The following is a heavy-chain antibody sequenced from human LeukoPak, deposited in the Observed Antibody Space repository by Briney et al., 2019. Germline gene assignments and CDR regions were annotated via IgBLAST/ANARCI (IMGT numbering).Heavy chain of an antibody. CDR2: ISYDGSNK. V-gene: IGHV3-30*03. Sequence: HPGGSLRLSCAASGFTVSSNYMSWVRQAPGKGLEWVAVISYDGSNKYYADSVKGRFTISRDNSKNTLYLQMNSLRAEDTAVYYCARDLVGLWDQYFDYWGQGTLVTVSS. J-gene: IGHJ4*02. D-gene: IGHD1-26*01. CDR3: ARDLVGLWDQYFDY. CDR1: GFTVSSNY.